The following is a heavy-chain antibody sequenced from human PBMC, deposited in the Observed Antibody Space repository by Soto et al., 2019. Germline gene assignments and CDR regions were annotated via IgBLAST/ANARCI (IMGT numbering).Heavy chain of an antibody. CDR1: GFTFRVHY. CDR2: SSNSGSFT. D-gene: IGHD1-1*01. V-gene: IGHV3-11*06. J-gene: IGHJ4*02. Sequence: KPVGSLRLSCAASGFTFRVHYMSWIRQAPGKGLEWIGYSSNSGSFTRYADSVKGRFSISRDNAKNSLYLQINSLRGDDTAIYYCVRSGDNYNLLDYWGQGT. CDR3: VRSGDNYNLLDY.